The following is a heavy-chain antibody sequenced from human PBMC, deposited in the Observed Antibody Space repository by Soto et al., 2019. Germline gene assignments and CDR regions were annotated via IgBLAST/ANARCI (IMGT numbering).Heavy chain of an antibody. V-gene: IGHV5-51*01. Sequence: GESLKISCKGSGYSFTSYWIGWVRQMPGKGLEWMGIIYPGDSDTRYSPSFQGQVTISADKSISTAYLQWSSLKASDTAMYYCARGGYYYGSGSYEYYYYRMDVWGQGTKVTVSS. CDR1: GYSFTSYW. J-gene: IGHJ6*02. D-gene: IGHD3-10*01. CDR3: ARGGYYYGSGSYEYYYYRMDV. CDR2: IYPGDSDT.